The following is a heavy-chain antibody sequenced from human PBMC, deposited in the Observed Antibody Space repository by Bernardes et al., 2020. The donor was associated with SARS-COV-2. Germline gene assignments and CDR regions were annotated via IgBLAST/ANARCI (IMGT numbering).Heavy chain of an antibody. Sequence: SETLSLTCTVSGGSISSSSYYWGWIRQPPGKGLEWIGSIYYSGSTYYNPSLKSRVTISVDTSKNQFSLKLSSVTAADTAVYYCARQITFTMIVVVITTHFDYCTHGTLVTVSS. J-gene: IGHJ4*01. CDR1: GGSISSSSYY. D-gene: IGHD3-22*01. CDR2: IYYSGST. CDR3: ARQITFTMIVVVITTHFDY. V-gene: IGHV4-39*01.